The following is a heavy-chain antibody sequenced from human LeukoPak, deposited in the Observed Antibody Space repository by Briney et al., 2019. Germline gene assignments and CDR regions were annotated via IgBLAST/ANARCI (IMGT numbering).Heavy chain of an antibody. CDR2: FYSTGST. CDR3: ARGFATMVRGVVLDF. J-gene: IGHJ4*02. D-gene: IGHD3-10*01. Sequence: KPSETLSLTFTVSGXSISSYYWTWIRQPAGKGLEWIGRFYSTGSTNYNPSLKSRVTISVDTSKNQFSLKLSSVTAADTAVYYCARGFATMVRGVVLDFWGQGTLVTVSS. V-gene: IGHV4-4*07. CDR1: GXSISSYY.